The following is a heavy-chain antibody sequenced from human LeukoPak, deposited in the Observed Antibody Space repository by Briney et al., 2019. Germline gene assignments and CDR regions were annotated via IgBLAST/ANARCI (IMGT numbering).Heavy chain of an antibody. Sequence: SETLSLTCTVSGGSISSSSYYWSWIRQPPGKGLEWIGYIYYSGSINYNPSLKSRVTISVDTSKNQFSLKLSSVTAADTAVYYCASGGRVVTAIPNWFDPWGQGTLVTVSS. V-gene: IGHV4-61*05. D-gene: IGHD2-21*02. CDR3: ASGGRVVTAIPNWFDP. J-gene: IGHJ5*02. CDR1: GGSISSSSYY. CDR2: IYYSGSI.